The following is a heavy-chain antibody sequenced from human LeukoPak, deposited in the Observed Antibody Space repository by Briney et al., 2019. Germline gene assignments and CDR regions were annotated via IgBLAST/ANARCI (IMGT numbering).Heavy chain of an antibody. J-gene: IGHJ5*02. D-gene: IGHD3-3*01. Sequence: SQTLSLTCTVSGGSISSGDYYWSWIRQPPGKGLEWIGYIYYSGSTYYNPSLKSRVTISVDTSKNQFSLKLSSVTAADTAVYYCARKLRFLEWLPYARWFDPWGQGTLVTVPS. V-gene: IGHV4-30-4*08. CDR3: ARKLRFLEWLPYARWFDP. CDR2: IYYSGST. CDR1: GGSISSGDYY.